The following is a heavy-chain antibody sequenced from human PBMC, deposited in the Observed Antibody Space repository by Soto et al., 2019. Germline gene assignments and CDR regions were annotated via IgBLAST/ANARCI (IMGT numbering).Heavy chain of an antibody. CDR3: TTDQSTGMDV. CDR1: GFTFSNAW. Sequence: SLRLSCAASGFTFSNAWMSWVRQAPGKGLEWVGRIKSKTDGGTTDYAAPVKGRFTISRDDSKNTLYRQMNSLKHEDTAGYYSTTDQSTGMDVWGQGSTVTVSS. CDR2: IKSKTDGGTT. V-gene: IGHV3-15*01. J-gene: IGHJ6*02.